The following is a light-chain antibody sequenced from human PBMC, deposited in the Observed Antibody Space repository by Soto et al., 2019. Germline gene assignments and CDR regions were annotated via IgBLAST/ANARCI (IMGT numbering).Light chain of an antibody. CDR3: QVWDSSSDHVI. Sequence: SYELTQPPSVSVAPGKTARITCGGNNIGSESVHWYQQKPGQAPVLVIYYDTDRPSGIPERLSGSKSGNTATLTISRVEAGDGADYYCQVWDSSSDHVIFGGGTKVTVL. V-gene: IGLV3-21*04. CDR2: YDT. J-gene: IGLJ2*01. CDR1: NIGSES.